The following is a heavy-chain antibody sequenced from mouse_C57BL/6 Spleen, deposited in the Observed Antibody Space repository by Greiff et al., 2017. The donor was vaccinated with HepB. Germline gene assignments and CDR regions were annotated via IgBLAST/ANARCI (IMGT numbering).Heavy chain of an antibody. CDR3: ARSIDYYGSSPAWFAY. CDR1: GYTFTDYN. J-gene: IGHJ3*01. Sequence: EVQLQQSGPELVKPGASVKIPCKASGYTFTDYNMDWVKQSHGKSLEWIGDINPNNGGTIYNQKFKVKATLTVDKSSSTAYMELRSLTSEDTAYYYCARSIDYYGSSPAWFAYWGQGTLVTVSA. D-gene: IGHD1-1*01. V-gene: IGHV1-18*01. CDR2: INPNNGGT.